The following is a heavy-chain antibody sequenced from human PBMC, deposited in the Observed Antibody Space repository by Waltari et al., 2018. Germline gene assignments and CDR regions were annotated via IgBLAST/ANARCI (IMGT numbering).Heavy chain of an antibody. Sequence: QLQLQESGPGLVQPSETLSLTGPVSGGSISTNYPWGWIRQPPGKGLEWMGNMQYRGSTFYHPSLKSRVTISLDTSKNQFSLRLTSVGAADTAVYFCGRIAFGDDGGYFQHWGQGTLVTVSS. CDR3: GRIAFGDDGGYFQH. CDR1: GGSISTNYP. CDR2: MQYRGST. D-gene: IGHD4-17*01. V-gene: IGHV4-39*01. J-gene: IGHJ1*01.